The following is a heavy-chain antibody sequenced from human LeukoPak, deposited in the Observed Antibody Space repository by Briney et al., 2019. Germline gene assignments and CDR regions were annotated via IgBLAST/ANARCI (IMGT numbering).Heavy chain of an antibody. CDR2: ISSDGSRV. J-gene: IGHJ6*04. D-gene: IGHD3-10*01. CDR3: AELGITMIGGV. Sequence: GGSLTLSCAASGFTFSDYWMHWVRQAPGKGLVWVSRISSDGSRVTYADSVKGRFTISRDNAKNSLYLQMNSLRAEDTAVYYCAELGITMIGGVWGKGTTVTISS. V-gene: IGHV3-74*01. CDR1: GFTFSDYW.